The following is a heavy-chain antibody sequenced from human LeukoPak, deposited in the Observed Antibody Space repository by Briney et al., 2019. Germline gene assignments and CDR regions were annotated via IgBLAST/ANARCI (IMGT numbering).Heavy chain of an antibody. CDR1: GFTFSSYS. CDR3: AASLGYCSGGSCYVYSFDY. J-gene: IGHJ4*02. Sequence: GGSLRLSCAASGFTFSSYSMNWVRQAPGKGLEWVSFISSSSSTIYYADSVKGRFTISRDNAKNSLYLQMNSLRAEDTAVYYCAASLGYCSGGSCYVYSFDYWGQGTLVTVSS. V-gene: IGHV3-48*04. CDR2: ISSSSSTI. D-gene: IGHD2-15*01.